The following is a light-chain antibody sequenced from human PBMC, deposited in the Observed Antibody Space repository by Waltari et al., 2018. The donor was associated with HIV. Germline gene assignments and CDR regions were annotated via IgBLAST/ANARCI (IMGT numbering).Light chain of an antibody. CDR3: ASFTGDDTLL. CDR1: DSDLGLYHF. V-gene: IGLV2-14*03. CDR2: DVD. Sequence: SAVTQPASVSGLPGQSITISCSGGDSDLGLYHFVSWYQQHPGRVPRLILYDVDGRAPGSSDRLAGSRSGPTASLNISRLRAEDEADYYCASFTGDDTLLFGGGTKVTVL. J-gene: IGLJ3*02.